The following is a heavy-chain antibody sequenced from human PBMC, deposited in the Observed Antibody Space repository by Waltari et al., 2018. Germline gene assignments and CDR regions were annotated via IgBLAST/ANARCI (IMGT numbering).Heavy chain of an antibody. V-gene: IGHV1-2*02. Sequence: QVQLVQSGAEVKKPGASVKVSCKASGYTFTGYYMHWVRQAPGQGLEWMGGINPNRGGKNYAQKFQGRVTMTRETSISTAYMELSRLRSDDTAVYYCAAGGYSSFDYWGQGTLVTVSS. J-gene: IGHJ4*02. CDR2: INPNRGGK. CDR3: AAGGYSSFDY. CDR1: GYTFTGYY. D-gene: IGHD6-13*01.